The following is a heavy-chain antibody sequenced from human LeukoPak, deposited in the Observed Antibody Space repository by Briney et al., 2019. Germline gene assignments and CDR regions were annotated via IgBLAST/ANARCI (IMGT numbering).Heavy chain of an antibody. J-gene: IGHJ6*02. D-gene: IGHD2-15*01. CDR3: ARDRGWVVAASRGMDV. V-gene: IGHV3-30*03. CDR1: GFTFSSFG. CDR2: ISYDGSNE. Sequence: GGSLRLSCAASGFTFSSFGMHWVRQAPGKGLEWVAAISYDGSNEHHADSVKGRFTISRDSSKTTLYLQMNSLRGEDTAMYYCARDRGWVVAASRGMDVWGQGTTVTVS.